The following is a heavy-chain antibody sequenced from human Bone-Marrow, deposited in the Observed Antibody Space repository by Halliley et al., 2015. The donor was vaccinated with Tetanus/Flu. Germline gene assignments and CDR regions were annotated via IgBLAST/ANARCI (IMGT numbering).Heavy chain of an antibody. CDR2: IDPSDSFL. Sequence: QLVQSGAEVKKPGESLRISCKGSGYNFTSYWISWARQMPGKALEWMAGIDPSDSFLNNSPSFQGRVTISVDKSISTAYLQWSSLESSDSGTYYWTGREEPTAILWIGPWSQGTLITV. V-gene: IGHV5-10-1*01. D-gene: IGHD2-2*01. J-gene: IGHJ5*02. CDR1: GYNFTSYW. CDR3: TGREEPTAILWIGP.